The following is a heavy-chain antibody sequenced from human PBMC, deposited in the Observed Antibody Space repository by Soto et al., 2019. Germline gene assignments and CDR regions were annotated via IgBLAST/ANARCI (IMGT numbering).Heavy chain of an antibody. CDR3: ATRVQDPGKYYYGMDV. CDR2: IHHSGAT. V-gene: IGHV4-4*02. D-gene: IGHD6-13*01. CDR1: GDSITGDNW. Sequence: SETLSLTCAVSGDSITGDNWWSWVRQPPGKGLEWIGEIHHSGATNYNPSLKSRVTISVDKSKNQFSLKLNSVTAADTAMYYCATRVQDPGKYYYGMDVWGQGTTVTVSS. J-gene: IGHJ6*02.